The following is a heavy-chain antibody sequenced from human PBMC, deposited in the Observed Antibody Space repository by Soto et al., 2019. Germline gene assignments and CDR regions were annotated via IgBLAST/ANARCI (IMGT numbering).Heavy chain of an antibody. Sequence: QVQLVQSGAEVKKPGASVKVSCKASGYTFTSYGISWVRQAPGQGLEWMGWISAYNGNTNYAQKLQGRVTMTTDTATRTAYREMRSLRSDDTAVYYCARAVELLWFGVLLYLRGGDMLTYYFDYWGQGTLVTVSS. J-gene: IGHJ4*02. D-gene: IGHD3-10*01. CDR1: GYTFTSYG. V-gene: IGHV1-18*01. CDR3: ARAVELLWFGVLLYLRGGDMLTYYFDY. CDR2: ISAYNGNT.